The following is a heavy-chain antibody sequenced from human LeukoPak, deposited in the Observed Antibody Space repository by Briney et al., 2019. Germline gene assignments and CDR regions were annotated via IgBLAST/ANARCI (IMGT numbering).Heavy chain of an antibody. D-gene: IGHD2-2*02. CDR3: ARGTCSSTSCYTDNWFDP. V-gene: IGHV1-69*05. J-gene: IGHJ5*02. CDR2: IIPIFGTA. CDR1: GGTFSSCA. Sequence: ASVKVSCKASGGTFSSCAISWVRQAPGQGLEWMGGIIPIFGTANYAQKFQGRVTITTDESTSTAYMELSSLRSEDTAVYYCARGTCSSTSCYTDNWFDPWGQGTLVTVSS.